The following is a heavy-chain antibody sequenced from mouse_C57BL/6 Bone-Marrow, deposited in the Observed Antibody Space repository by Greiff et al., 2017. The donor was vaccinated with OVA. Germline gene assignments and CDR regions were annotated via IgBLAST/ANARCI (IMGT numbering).Heavy chain of an antibody. CDR3: ARRLLRYQAWFAY. D-gene: IGHD1-1*01. J-gene: IGHJ3*01. CDR2: INPSSGYT. V-gene: IGHV1-7*01. CDR1: GYTFTDYW. Sequence: QVQLQQSGAGLAKPGASVKLSCEASGYTFTDYWMHWVRQRPEQGLEWIGYINPSSGYTKYTHKFKDKATLTGDKSYSTVYMQLSILTYEDSAVYYCARRLLRYQAWFAYWGQGTLVTVSA.